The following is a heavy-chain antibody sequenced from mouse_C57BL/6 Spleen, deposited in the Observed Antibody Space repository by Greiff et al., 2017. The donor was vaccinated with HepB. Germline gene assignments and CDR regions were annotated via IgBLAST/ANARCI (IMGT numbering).Heavy chain of an antibody. CDR3: ARSYFFITTVVAYYYAMDY. V-gene: IGHV1-43*01. CDR2: INPSTGGT. J-gene: IGHJ4*01. D-gene: IGHD1-1*01. CDR1: GYSFTGYY. Sequence: VQLQQSGPELVKPGASVKISCKASGYSFTGYYMHWVKQSSEKSLEWIGEINPSTGGTSYNQKFKGKATLTVDKSSSTAYMQLKSLTSEDSAVYYCARSYFFITTVVAYYYAMDYWGQGTSVTVSS.